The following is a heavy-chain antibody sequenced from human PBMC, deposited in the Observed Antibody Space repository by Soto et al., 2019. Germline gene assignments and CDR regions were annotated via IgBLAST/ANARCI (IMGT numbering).Heavy chain of an antibody. J-gene: IGHJ4*02. CDR2: ISYSGST. CDR3: ARATPTAAVEY. V-gene: IGHV4-31*03. Sequence: QVQLQESGPGLVKPSQTLSLTCSVSGDSISRGYFWSWIRQHPGKGLQWIGYISYSGSTYSNPSLKSRVSISADTTKNQFSLELTSVTAADTARYYSARATPTAAVEYWGQGTLVTVSS. CDR1: GDSISRGYF. D-gene: IGHD1-1*01.